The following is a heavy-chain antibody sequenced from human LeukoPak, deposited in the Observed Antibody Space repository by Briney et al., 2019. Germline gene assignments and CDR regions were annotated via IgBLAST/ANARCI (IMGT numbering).Heavy chain of an antibody. CDR2: VGHGNDI. Sequence: AGTLSLTCAASGFTFNVYGLSWIRQAPGKGLEWVSRVGHGNDIYYAHSLKSRFTGPRDAAKNTFYLQMNSLTAADTAIYFCAKAAIPRNSIWDPFDSWGQGTLVTVSS. CDR1: GFTFNVYG. J-gene: IGHJ4*02. CDR3: AKAAIPRNSIWDPFDS. V-gene: IGHV3-23*01. D-gene: IGHD1-7*01.